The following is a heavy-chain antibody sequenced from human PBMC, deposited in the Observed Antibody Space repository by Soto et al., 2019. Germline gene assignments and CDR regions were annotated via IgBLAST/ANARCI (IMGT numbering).Heavy chain of an antibody. CDR3: ARRWTTGEIDY. J-gene: IGHJ4*02. V-gene: IGHV1-18*01. Sequence: ASVKVSCKTSGYTXSNYGINWVRQAPGQGLEWMGWISAYNGNTNFAQKLQGRVSLTTDTSSTTAYMELGSLTSDGTAVYYCARRWTTGEIDYWGQGTLVTVS. CDR2: ISAYNGNT. CDR1: GYTXSNYG. D-gene: IGHD4-17*01.